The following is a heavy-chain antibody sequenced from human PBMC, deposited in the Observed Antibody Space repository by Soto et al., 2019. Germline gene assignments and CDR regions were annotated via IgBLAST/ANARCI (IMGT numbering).Heavy chain of an antibody. J-gene: IGHJ4*02. CDR2: ITHSGST. CDR3: ARSSVRGWSY. Sequence: SETLSLTCAVYGGSFSGYYWTWIRQPPGKGLEWIGEITHSGSTNYNPSLKSRVTISVDTSKNQFSLNLSSVTAADTAVYYCARSSVRGWSYWGQGTLVTSPQ. CDR1: GGSFSGYY. V-gene: IGHV4-34*01. D-gene: IGHD3-10*02.